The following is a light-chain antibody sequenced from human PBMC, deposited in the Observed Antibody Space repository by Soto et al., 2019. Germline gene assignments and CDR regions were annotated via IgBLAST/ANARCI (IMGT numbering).Light chain of an antibody. CDR2: KAS. CDR3: QHYNSYSEA. Sequence: DIQMTQSPSTLSGSVGDRVTITCRASQTISSWLAWYQQKPGKAPKLLIYKASTLKSGVPSRFSGSGSGTKLTLTISSLQPDDFATYYCQHYNSYSEAFGQGTKVELK. J-gene: IGKJ1*01. CDR1: QTISSW. V-gene: IGKV1-5*03.